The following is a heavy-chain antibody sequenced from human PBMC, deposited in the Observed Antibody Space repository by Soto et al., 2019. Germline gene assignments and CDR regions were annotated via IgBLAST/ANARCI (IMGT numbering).Heavy chain of an antibody. V-gene: IGHV3-33*01. CDR3: ARDKLAGRPLVYYYGMDV. J-gene: IGHJ6*02. D-gene: IGHD6-19*01. Sequence: GGSLRLSXAASGFTFSSYGMHWVRQAPGKGLEWVAVIWYDGSNKYYADSVKGRFTISRDNSKNTLYLQMNSLRAEDTAVYYCARDKLAGRPLVYYYGMDVWGQGTTVTVSS. CDR1: GFTFSSYG. CDR2: IWYDGSNK.